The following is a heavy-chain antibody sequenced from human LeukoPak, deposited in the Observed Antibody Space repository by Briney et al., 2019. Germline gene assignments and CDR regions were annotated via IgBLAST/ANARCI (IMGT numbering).Heavy chain of an antibody. J-gene: IGHJ4*02. Sequence: GGSLRLSCAASGFTFSSYAMRWVRQAPGKGLEWVSFISGSGGSTYYADSVKGRFTISRDNSKNTLYLQVNSLRADDTAVYYCAKDARTSWYFDYWGQGTLVTVSS. CDR1: GFTFSSYA. CDR2: ISGSGGST. CDR3: AKDARTSWYFDY. D-gene: IGHD1/OR15-1a*01. V-gene: IGHV3-23*01.